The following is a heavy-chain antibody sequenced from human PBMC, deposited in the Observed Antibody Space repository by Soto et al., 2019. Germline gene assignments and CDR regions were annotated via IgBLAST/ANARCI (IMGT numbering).Heavy chain of an antibody. CDR3: ARDRIEGTGPPRVFDF. CDR2: VHYSGST. D-gene: IGHD6-13*01. V-gene: IGHV4-31*03. Sequence: TSETLSLTCTVSSASISSAGFYWSWIRQLPGMGLEWIGCVHYSGSTYYNPSLKDRVTISVDTSKKQFSLKLSSVTAADTAMYYCARDRIEGTGPPRVFDFWGQGTLVTVSS. J-gene: IGHJ4*02. CDR1: SASISSAGFY.